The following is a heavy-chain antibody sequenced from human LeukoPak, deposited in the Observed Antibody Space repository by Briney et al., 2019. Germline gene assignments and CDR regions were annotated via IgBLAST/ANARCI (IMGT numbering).Heavy chain of an antibody. D-gene: IGHD1-26*01. CDR2: MNPNSGNT. V-gene: IGHV1-8*03. Sequence: ASVKVSCKASGYTFTSYEINWVRQATGQGLEWMGWMNPNSGNTGYAQKFQGRVTITRNTSISTAYMELSSLRSEDTAVYYCARGGSYDLIAFDIWGQGTMVTVSS. CDR1: GYTFTSYE. J-gene: IGHJ3*02. CDR3: ARGGSYDLIAFDI.